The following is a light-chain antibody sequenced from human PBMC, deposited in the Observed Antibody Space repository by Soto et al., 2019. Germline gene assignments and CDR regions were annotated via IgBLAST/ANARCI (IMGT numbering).Light chain of an antibody. CDR3: QKFDDSVT. V-gene: IGKV3-20*01. J-gene: IGKJ5*01. CDR1: HSVSRTY. CDR2: GAS. Sequence: IVLTESPGTRSLSPGDRATLYFRASHSVSRTYLAWYQQTPGQAPGLLIFGASDRATGTPERFSGSGSGTDFTLTISSLEHEDSAVYYCQKFDDSVTFGQGTRLEIK.